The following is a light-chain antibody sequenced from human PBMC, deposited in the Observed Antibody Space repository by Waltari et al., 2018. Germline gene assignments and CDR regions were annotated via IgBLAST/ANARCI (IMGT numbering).Light chain of an antibody. CDR2: DVD. J-gene: IGLJ2*01. Sequence: QSALTQPRSVSGSPGQSVTISCTGTIHDIGSDNYVSWYQHTPDNAPKHIIYDVDRRPSGVPYRFSASKSGITASLTISGRQSADEGDCYCCSYAGKYTFVFGGGTKLTV. V-gene: IGLV2-11*01. CDR1: IHDIGSDNY. CDR3: CSYAGKYTFV.